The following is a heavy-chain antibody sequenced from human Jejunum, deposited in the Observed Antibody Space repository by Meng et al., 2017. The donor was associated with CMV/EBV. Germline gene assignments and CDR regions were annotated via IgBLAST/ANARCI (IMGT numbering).Heavy chain of an antibody. CDR1: GGSISCYY. V-gene: IGHV4-59*01. CDR3: ARVRGGFDP. Sequence: LTWPGSGGSISCYYWSWIRQPPGKGLEWVGYIYYTGGTNYNPSLESRASIALDRSKNQISLKLTSVTAADTAVYYCARVRGGFDPWGQGTLVTVSS. CDR2: IYYTGGT. J-gene: IGHJ5*02.